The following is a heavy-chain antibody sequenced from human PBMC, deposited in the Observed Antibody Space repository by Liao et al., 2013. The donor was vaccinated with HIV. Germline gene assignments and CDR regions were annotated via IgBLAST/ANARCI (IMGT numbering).Heavy chain of an antibody. J-gene: IGHJ4*02. CDR1: GGAIKSGNYY. V-gene: IGHV4-61*02. CDR2: IYSSGST. D-gene: IGHD3-10*01. CDR3: ARGFWGSGLDS. Sequence: QVQLRESGPGLVKPSQTLSLTCTVSGGAIKSGNYYWTWLRQPAGKGLEWIGRIYSSGSTNYSPSLKSRVTMSVDTSKNQFSLKLTSMTAADTAVYYCARGFWGSGLDSWGQGTLVTVSS.